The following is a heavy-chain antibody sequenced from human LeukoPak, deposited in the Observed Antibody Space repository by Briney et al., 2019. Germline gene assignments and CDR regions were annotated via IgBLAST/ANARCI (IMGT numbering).Heavy chain of an antibody. CDR1: GYTFTSYS. CDR3: ARVISEWGYSYGYVDY. CDR2: ISAYNGNT. J-gene: IGHJ4*02. V-gene: IGHV1-18*01. D-gene: IGHD5-18*01. Sequence: ASVKVSCKASGYTFTSYSISWVRQAPGQGLEWMGWISAYNGNTNYAQKLQGRVTMTTDTSTSTAYMELRSLRSDDTAVYYCARVISEWGYSYGYVDYWGQGTLVTVSS.